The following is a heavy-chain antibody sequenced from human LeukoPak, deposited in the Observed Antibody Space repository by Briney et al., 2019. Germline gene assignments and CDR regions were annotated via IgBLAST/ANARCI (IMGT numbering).Heavy chain of an antibody. CDR3: ARGGLGGLDY. CDR2: IYYSGST. CDR1: GGSISSSSYY. J-gene: IGHJ4*02. V-gene: IGHV4-39*07. Sequence: SETLSLTCTVSGGSISSSSYYWGWIRQPPGKGLEWIGSIYYSGSTYYNPSLKSRVTISVDTSKNQFSLKLSSVTAADTAVYYCARGGLGGLDYWGQGTLVTVSS. D-gene: IGHD2-15*01.